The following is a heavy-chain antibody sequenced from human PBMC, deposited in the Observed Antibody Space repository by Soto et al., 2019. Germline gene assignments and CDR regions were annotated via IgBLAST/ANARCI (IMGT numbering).Heavy chain of an antibody. CDR2: MSGTGGST. J-gene: IGHJ4*02. Sequence: EVQLLESGGGLVQPGRSLRLSCAASGFTFSSYAMNWVRQAPGKGLEWVSAMSGTGGSTYYADSVKGRFTISRDNSKNTPYLQMNSPRVEDTAVFYYAKAGFSSGWSPSYFDYWGQGTLVTVSS. D-gene: IGHD6-19*01. CDR1: GFTFSSYA. V-gene: IGHV3-23*01. CDR3: AKAGFSSGWSPSYFDY.